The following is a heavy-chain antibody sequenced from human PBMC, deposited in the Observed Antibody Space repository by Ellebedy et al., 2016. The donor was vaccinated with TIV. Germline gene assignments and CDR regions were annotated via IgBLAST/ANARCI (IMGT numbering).Heavy chain of an antibody. D-gene: IGHD3-10*01. CDR3: VKGGGGLWFGYLWSRY. CDR2: ISWNSGSI. V-gene: IGHV3-9*01. CDR1: GFTFSSYA. Sequence: SLKISCAASGFTFSSYAMHWVRQAPGKGLEWVSGISWNSGSIGYADSVNGRFTISRDNAKNSLYLQMSSLRAEDTAVYYCVKGGGGLWFGYLWSRYWGQGTLVTVSS. J-gene: IGHJ4*02.